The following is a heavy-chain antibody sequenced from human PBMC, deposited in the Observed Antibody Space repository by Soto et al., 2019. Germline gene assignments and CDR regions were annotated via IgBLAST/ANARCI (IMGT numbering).Heavy chain of an antibody. CDR3: ARWRGKAMVTSSYYMHV. V-gene: IGHV1-8*01. Sequence: QVQLVQSGAEVKKPGASVKVSCKASGYTFTSYDINCVRQATGQGLEWMGWMNPNSGNTGYAQKVQGRVTMTRNTPISTAYMELSSLRSEDTAVYYCARWRGKAMVTSSYYMHVWGKRSTFTFSS. J-gene: IGHJ6*03. D-gene: IGHD5-18*01. CDR1: GYTFTSYD. CDR2: MNPNSGNT.